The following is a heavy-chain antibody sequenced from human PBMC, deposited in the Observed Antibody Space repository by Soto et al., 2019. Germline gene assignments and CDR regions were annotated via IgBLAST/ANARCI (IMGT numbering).Heavy chain of an antibody. CDR2: IYYSGST. J-gene: IGHJ2*01. D-gene: IGHD2-15*01. Sequence: QVQLQESGPGLVKPSETLSLTCTVSGGSISSYYWSWIRQPPGKGLEWIGYIYYSGSTNYNPSLKSRDPISVDTSKNQFTLKLSSVTAADTAVYYCARRPRQGYCSGGSCYSNWYFDLGGRGTLVTVSS. V-gene: IGHV4-59*08. CDR3: ARRPRQGYCSGGSCYSNWYFDL. CDR1: GGSISSYY.